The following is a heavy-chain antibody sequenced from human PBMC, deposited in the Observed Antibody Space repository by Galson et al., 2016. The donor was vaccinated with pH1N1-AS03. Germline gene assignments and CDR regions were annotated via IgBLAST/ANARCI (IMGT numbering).Heavy chain of an antibody. CDR2: ISSHGKID. J-gene: IGHJ4*02. V-gene: IGHV3-30*18. D-gene: IGHD1-26*01. CDR3: AKDIIIVGASLTGGYFDY. Sequence: SLRLSCAASGFIFSNHGMHWVRQAPGKGLEWVAVISSHGKIDYYADSVRGRFTVSRDNSNNTLYLQMDSLRAEDTAVYYCAKDIIIVGASLTGGYFDYWGQGTLVTVSS. CDR1: GFIFSNHG.